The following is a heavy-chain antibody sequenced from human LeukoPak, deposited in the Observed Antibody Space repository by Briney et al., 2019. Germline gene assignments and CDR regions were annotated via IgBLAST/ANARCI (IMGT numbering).Heavy chain of an antibody. J-gene: IGHJ4*02. CDR3: ATAGGYDSSGYLYYFDY. Sequence: ASVKVSCKASGGTFSSYAISWVRQAPGQGLEWMGGIIPIFGTANYAQKFQGRVTITADESTSTAYMELSSLRSEDTAVYYCATAGGYDSSGYLYYFDYWGQGTLVTVSS. CDR2: IIPIFGTA. CDR1: GGTFSSYA. V-gene: IGHV1-69*13. D-gene: IGHD3-22*01.